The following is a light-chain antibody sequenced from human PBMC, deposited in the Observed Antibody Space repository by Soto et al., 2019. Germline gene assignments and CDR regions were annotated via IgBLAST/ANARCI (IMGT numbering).Light chain of an antibody. Sequence: QSVLAQPPSVSGAPGQRVTISCTGSSSNIGAGYDVHWYQQRPGTGPKLLIFGNINRPSGVSNRFSGSKSGITASLTISGLQAEDEADYYCSSYASTSSAVFGSGTNVTVL. CDR2: GNI. CDR3: SSYASTSSAV. V-gene: IGLV1-40*01. J-gene: IGLJ1*01. CDR1: SSNIGAGYD.